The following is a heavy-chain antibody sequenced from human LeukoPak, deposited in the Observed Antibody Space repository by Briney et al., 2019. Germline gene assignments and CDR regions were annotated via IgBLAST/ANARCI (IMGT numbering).Heavy chain of an antibody. CDR2: IYYSGST. V-gene: IGHV4-31*03. CDR1: GGSISSGGYY. Sequence: KSSETLSLTCTVSGGSISSGGYYWSWIRQHPGKGLEWIGYIYYSGSTYYNPSLKSRVTISVDTSKNQFSLKLSSVTAADTAVYYCARVRDGYNPNFDYWGQGTLVTVSS. J-gene: IGHJ4*02. D-gene: IGHD5-24*01. CDR3: ARVRDGYNPNFDY.